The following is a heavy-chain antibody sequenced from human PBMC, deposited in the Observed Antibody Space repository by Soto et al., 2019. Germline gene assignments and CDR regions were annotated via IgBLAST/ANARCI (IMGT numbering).Heavy chain of an antibody. CDR1: GGSINSAAYY. CDR3: ARETGYYGGYNWFDP. D-gene: IGHD3-3*01. V-gene: IGHV4-31*03. CDR2: IYDNGDT. J-gene: IGHJ5*02. Sequence: SETLSLTCTVSGGSINSAAYYWSWIRQHPGKGLEGIGYIYDNGDTYYKPSLKSRVTISVDRSKNQFSLKLSSVTAADTAVYYCARETGYYGGYNWFDPWGQGTLVTVSS.